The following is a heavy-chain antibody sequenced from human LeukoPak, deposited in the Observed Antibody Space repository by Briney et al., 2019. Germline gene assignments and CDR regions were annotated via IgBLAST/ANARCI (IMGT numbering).Heavy chain of an antibody. CDR1: GGSISSGDYY. Sequence: SETLSLTCTVSGGSISSGDYYWSWIRQPPGKGLEWIGYIYYSGSTYYNPSLKSRVTISVDTSKNQFSLKLSSVTAADTAVYYCARGEGSGYDLYNWFDPWGQGTLVTVSS. CDR3: ARGEGSGYDLYNWFDP. J-gene: IGHJ5*02. CDR2: IYYSGST. D-gene: IGHD5-12*01. V-gene: IGHV4-30-4*01.